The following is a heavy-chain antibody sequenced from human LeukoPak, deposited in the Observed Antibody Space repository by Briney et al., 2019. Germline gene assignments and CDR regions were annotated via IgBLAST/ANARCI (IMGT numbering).Heavy chain of an antibody. D-gene: IGHD4-17*01. Sequence: KSSETLSLTCTVSGGSISSYYWSWIRQPPGKGLEWIGYIYYSGSTNYNPSLKSRVTISVDTSKNQFSLKLSSVTAADTAVYYCASDYGDSVGYWGQGTLVTVSS. CDR2: IYYSGST. CDR1: GGSISSYY. CDR3: ASDYGDSVGY. J-gene: IGHJ4*02. V-gene: IGHV4-59*01.